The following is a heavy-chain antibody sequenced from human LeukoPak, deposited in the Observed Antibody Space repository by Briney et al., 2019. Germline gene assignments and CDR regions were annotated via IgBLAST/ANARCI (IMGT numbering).Heavy chain of an antibody. CDR3: ARSPSPGYSYGYYFDY. D-gene: IGHD5-18*01. CDR2: IYSGGST. CDR1: GFTVSSNY. J-gene: IGHJ4*02. V-gene: IGHV3-66*02. Sequence: GGSLRLSCAASGFTVSSNYMSWARQAPGKGLEWVSVIYSGGSTYYADSVKGRFTISRDNSKNTLYLQMNSLRAEDTAVYYCARSPSPGYSYGYYFDYWGQGTLVTVSS.